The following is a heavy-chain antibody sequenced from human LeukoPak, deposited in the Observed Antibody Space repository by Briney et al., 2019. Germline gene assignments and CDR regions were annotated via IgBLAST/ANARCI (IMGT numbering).Heavy chain of an antibody. D-gene: IGHD2-15*01. Sequence: GGSLRLSCAASGFTFSSYSMNWVRQAPGKGLEWVSSISSSSSYIYYADSVKGRFTISRDSAKNSLYLQMNSLRAEDTAVYYCARDAGYCSGGSCYSTYFDYWGQGTLVTVSS. CDR1: GFTFSSYS. CDR3: ARDAGYCSGGSCYSTYFDY. CDR2: ISSSSSYI. J-gene: IGHJ4*02. V-gene: IGHV3-21*01.